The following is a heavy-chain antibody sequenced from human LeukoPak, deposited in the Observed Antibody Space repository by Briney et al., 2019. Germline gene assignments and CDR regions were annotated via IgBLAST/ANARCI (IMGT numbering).Heavy chain of an antibody. CDR1: GLTFSSYE. D-gene: IGHD5-12*01. V-gene: IGHV3-48*03. Sequence: GGSLRLSCAASGLTFSSYEMHWVRQAPGKGLEWIADISSSGTTIYYADSVKGQFTISRDNAKNSLYLQMNSLRAEDTAVYYCARLLVATPGVDPWGQGTLVTVSS. J-gene: IGHJ5*02. CDR3: ARLLVATPGVDP. CDR2: ISSSGTTI.